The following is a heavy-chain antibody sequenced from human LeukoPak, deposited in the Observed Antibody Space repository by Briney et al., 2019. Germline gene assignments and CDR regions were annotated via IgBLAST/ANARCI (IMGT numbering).Heavy chain of an antibody. CDR1: GFTFSTYW. J-gene: IGHJ3*02. D-gene: IGHD3-3*01. Sequence: QPGGSLRLSCAASGFTFSTYWMSWVRQAPGKGLEWVANIERDGSEKYYLDSVKGRFTISRDNAKNSLYLQMNSLRAEDTALYYCARASNVYYDFWTSTSGDAFDIWGQETMVIVSS. V-gene: IGHV3-7*01. CDR2: IERDGSEK. CDR3: ARASNVYYDFWTSTSGDAFDI.